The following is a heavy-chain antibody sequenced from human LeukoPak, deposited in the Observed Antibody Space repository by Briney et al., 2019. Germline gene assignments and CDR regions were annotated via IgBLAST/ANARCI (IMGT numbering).Heavy chain of an antibody. CDR3: ARASPLYDFWSGYFDY. CDR1: GGSISSYY. CDR2: IYYSGST. V-gene: IGHV4-59*01. D-gene: IGHD3-3*01. Sequence: SETLSLTCTVSGGSISSYYWSWIRQPPGKGLEWIGYIYYSGSTNYNPSLKSRVTISVDTSKNQFSLKLSSVTAADTAVYYCARASPLYDFWSGYFDYWGQGTLVTVSS. J-gene: IGHJ4*02.